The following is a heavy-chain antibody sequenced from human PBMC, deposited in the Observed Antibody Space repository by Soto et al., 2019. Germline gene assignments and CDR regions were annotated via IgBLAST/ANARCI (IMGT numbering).Heavy chain of an antibody. CDR3: AREESGSCHYYYYGMAV. CDR2: IWYDGSNK. V-gene: IGHV3-33*01. D-gene: IGHD6-13*01. J-gene: IGHJ6*02. Sequence: QVQLVESGGGVVQPGRSLRLSCAASGFTFSSYGMHWVRQAPGKGLEWVAVIWYDGSNKYYADSVKGRFTISRDNSKHTLYLQMNSLIAEDTAVYYCAREESGSCHYYYYGMAVWGQGTTVTVSS. CDR1: GFTFSSYG.